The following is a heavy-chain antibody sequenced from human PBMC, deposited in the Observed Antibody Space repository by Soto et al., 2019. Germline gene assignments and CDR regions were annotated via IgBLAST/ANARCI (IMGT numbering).Heavy chain of an antibody. J-gene: IGHJ6*02. V-gene: IGHV3-9*01. Sequence: GGSLRLSCAVSGFTFEDYAMHWVRQAPGKGLEWVSGISWDSRSVAYADSVKGRFTISRDNAENSLHLQMNNLRAEDTGVYYCASLGRHGWGQGTTVTVSS. CDR3: ASLGRHG. CDR1: GFTFEDYA. D-gene: IGHD3-16*01. CDR2: ISWDSRSV.